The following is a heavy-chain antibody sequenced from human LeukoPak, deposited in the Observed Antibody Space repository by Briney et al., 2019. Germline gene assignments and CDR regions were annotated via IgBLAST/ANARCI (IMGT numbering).Heavy chain of an antibody. V-gene: IGHV4-39*07. J-gene: IGHJ4*02. CDR1: GGSISSSSYY. CDR3: ARDGYNYFFDY. CDR2: IYYSGST. Sequence: PSETLSLTGTVSGGSISSSSYYWGWIRQPPGKGLEWIGSIYYSGSTYYNPSLKSRVTISVDTSKNQFSLKLSSVTAADTAVYYCARDGYNYFFDYWGQGTLVTVSS. D-gene: IGHD5-24*01.